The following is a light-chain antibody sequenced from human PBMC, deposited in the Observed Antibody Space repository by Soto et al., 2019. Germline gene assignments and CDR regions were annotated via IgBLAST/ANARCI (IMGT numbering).Light chain of an antibody. CDR2: SAS. CDR1: QTVSGD. CDR3: QQYNNWPPVT. J-gene: IGKJ3*01. V-gene: IGKV3-15*01. Sequence: EIVLTQSPGTLSLSPGERATLSCRASQTVSGDFLAWYQQKPGQAPRLLIYSASTRATGIPARFSGSGSGTEFTLTISSLQSEDFAVYFCQQYNNWPPVTFGPGTKVDI.